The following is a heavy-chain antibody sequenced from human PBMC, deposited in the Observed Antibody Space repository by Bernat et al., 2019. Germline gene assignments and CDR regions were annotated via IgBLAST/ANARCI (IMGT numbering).Heavy chain of an antibody. CDR2: IRSKAYGGTT. J-gene: IGHJ2*01. CDR3: TRGPYYDSSGAGTWYFDL. V-gene: IGHV3-49*03. D-gene: IGHD3-22*01. Sequence: EVQLVESGGGLVQPGRSLRLSCTASGFTFGDYAMSWFRQAPGKGLEWVGFIRSKAYGGTTEYAAYVKGRFTISSDESKSIAYLQMNSLKTEDTAGYYCTRGPYYDSSGAGTWYFDLWGRGTLVTVSS. CDR1: GFTFGDYA.